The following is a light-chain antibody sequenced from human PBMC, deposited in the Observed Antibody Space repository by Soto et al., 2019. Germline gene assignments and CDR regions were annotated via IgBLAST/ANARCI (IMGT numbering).Light chain of an antibody. Sequence: DFVMTQSPDSLAVSLGERATINCKSSQSVLSSSNNKNFLAWFQQRPGPPPKLLIYWASTRESGVPDRFSGSGSGTDFTLTISSLEAEDVAVYYCQQYYAAPLTFGGGTKVEIK. V-gene: IGKV4-1*01. J-gene: IGKJ4*01. CDR2: WAS. CDR3: QQYYAAPLT. CDR1: QSVLSSSNNKNF.